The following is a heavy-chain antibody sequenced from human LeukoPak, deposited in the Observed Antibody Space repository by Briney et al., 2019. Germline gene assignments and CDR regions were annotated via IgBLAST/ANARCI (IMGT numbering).Heavy chain of an antibody. CDR1: GFTVSTNY. CDR2: VYYGGDT. J-gene: IGHJ1*01. V-gene: IGHV3-53*01. Sequence: PGGSLRLSCAASGFTVSTNYMDWVRHAPGKGLEWVSVVYYGGDTYYADSVKGRFTISRDSSKNTLYLQMHSLRAEDTAVYYCASPGYCSGSVCYSGYLQHWGQGTLVTVST. CDR3: ASPGYCSGSVCYSGYLQH. D-gene: IGHD2-15*01.